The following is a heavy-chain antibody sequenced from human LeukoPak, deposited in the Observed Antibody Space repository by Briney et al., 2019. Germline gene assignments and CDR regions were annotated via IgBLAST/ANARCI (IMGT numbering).Heavy chain of an antibody. V-gene: IGHV3-21*01. D-gene: IGHD3-9*01. CDR3: ARDLFRYFDWLVP. CDR1: GFTFSSYS. CDR2: ISSSSSYI. Sequence: PGGSLRLSCAASGFTFSSYSMNWVRQAPGKGLEWVSSISSSSSYIYYADSVKGRFTISRDNAKNSLYLQMNSLRAEDTAVYYCARDLFRYFDWLVPWGQGTLVTVSS. J-gene: IGHJ5*02.